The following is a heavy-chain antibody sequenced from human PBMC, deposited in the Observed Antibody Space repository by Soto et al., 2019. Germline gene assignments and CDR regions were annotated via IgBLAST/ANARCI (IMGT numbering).Heavy chain of an antibody. CDR1: GGSISSYY. CDR2: IYYSGST. J-gene: IGHJ5*02. Sequence: SETLSLTCTVSGGSISSYYWSWIRQPPGKGLELIGYIYYSGSTNYNPSLKSRGTISVDTSKNQFSLKLSSVTAADTAVYYCASLGRHILDPCSQGTLVTVAS. V-gene: IGHV4-59*08. CDR3: ASLGRHILDP. D-gene: IGHD1-26*01.